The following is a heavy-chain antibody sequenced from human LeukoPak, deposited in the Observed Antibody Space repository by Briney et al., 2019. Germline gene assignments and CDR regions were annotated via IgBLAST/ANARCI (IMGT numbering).Heavy chain of an antibody. CDR1: GGSISSYY. D-gene: IGHD4-11*01. CDR3: ARLTTVTFNWFDP. J-gene: IGHJ5*02. V-gene: IGHV4-59*01. CDR2: IYYSGST. Sequence: PSETLSLTCTGSGGSISSYYWSWIRQPPGKGLEWIGYIYYSGSTNYNPSLKSRVTISVDTSKNQFSLKLSSVTAADTAVYYCARLTTVTFNWFDPWGQGTLVTVSS.